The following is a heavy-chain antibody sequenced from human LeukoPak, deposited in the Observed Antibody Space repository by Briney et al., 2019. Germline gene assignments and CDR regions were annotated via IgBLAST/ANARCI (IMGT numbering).Heavy chain of an antibody. Sequence: PSETLSLTCTVSGGSISSGGYYWSWIRQPPGKGLEWIGYIYHSGSTYYNPSLKSRVTISVDRSKNQFSLKLSSVTAADTAVYYCARGPYQPSFDYWGQGTLVTVSS. CDR1: GGSISSGGYY. V-gene: IGHV4-30-2*01. CDR3: ARGPYQPSFDY. D-gene: IGHD2-2*01. J-gene: IGHJ4*02. CDR2: IYHSGST.